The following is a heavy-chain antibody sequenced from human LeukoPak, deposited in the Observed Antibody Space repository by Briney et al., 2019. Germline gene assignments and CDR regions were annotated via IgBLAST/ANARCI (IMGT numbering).Heavy chain of an antibody. Sequence: ASVKVSCKASGYTFNSYGISWVRQAPGQGLEWMGWISAYNGNTNYAQKLQGRVTMTTDTSTSTAYMELRSLRSDDTAVYYCARVGEITMIVVDTDYWGQGTLVTVSS. V-gene: IGHV1-18*01. D-gene: IGHD3-22*01. CDR1: GYTFNSYG. CDR3: ARVGEITMIVVDTDY. J-gene: IGHJ4*02. CDR2: ISAYNGNT.